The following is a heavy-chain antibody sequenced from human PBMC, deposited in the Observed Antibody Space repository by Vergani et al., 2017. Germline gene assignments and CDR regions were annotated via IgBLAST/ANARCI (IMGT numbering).Heavy chain of an antibody. CDR2: IKEDGSEK. CDR1: GFIFSSYW. Sequence: EVQLVESGGGLVQPGGSLRLSCAASGFIFSSYWMHWVRQAPGKGLEWVAAIKEDGSEKQYVDSVKGRFTISRDNAKKSLYLQMNSLRGEDTAVYYCARDFYDILTDSDTHDYWGQGTLVTVSS. CDR3: ARDFYDILTDSDTHDY. V-gene: IGHV3-7*03. J-gene: IGHJ4*02. D-gene: IGHD3-9*01.